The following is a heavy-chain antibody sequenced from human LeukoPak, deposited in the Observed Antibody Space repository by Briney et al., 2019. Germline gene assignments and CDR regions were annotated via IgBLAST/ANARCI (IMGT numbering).Heavy chain of an antibody. Sequence: ASVKVSCKASGYTFTNYYMHWVRQAPGQGLEWMGRIHPSGGSTSYAQKFQGRVTMTRDTSTSTVYMEVSSLRSEDTAVYYCARVGPESYFYYAMDVWGQGTTVTVSS. D-gene: IGHD1-26*01. V-gene: IGHV1-46*01. CDR2: IHPSGGST. CDR3: ARVGPESYFYYAMDV. CDR1: GYTFTNYY. J-gene: IGHJ6*02.